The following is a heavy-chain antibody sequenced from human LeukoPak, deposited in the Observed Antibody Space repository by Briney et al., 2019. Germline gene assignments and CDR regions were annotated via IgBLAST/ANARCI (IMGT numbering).Heavy chain of an antibody. CDR3: ARALGYSYGYVVDY. CDR1: GFIFSNYN. Sequence: PGGSLRLSCAASGFIFSNYNMNWVRQTPGKGLEWVSYISSSGTIYYADSVKGRFTISGDNAKNSLVLQMNSLRAEDTGVYYCARALGYSYGYVVDYWGQETLVTVS. V-gene: IGHV3-48*01. J-gene: IGHJ4*02. CDR2: ISSSGTI. D-gene: IGHD5-18*01.